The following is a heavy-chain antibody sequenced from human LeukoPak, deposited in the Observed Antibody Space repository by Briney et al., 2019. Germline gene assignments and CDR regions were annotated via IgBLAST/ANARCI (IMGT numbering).Heavy chain of an antibody. V-gene: IGHV4-59*12. Sequence: SETLSLTCTVSGGYISSYYWSWIRQPPGKGLEWLGYIFYSGSTSYNPSLNGRVTISIDTSKNQFSLKLSSVTAADTAVYYCARGRKGWQQLVRFFDYWGQGTLVTVSS. CDR3: ARGRKGWQQLVRFFDY. CDR2: IFYSGST. D-gene: IGHD6-13*01. CDR1: GGYISSYY. J-gene: IGHJ4*02.